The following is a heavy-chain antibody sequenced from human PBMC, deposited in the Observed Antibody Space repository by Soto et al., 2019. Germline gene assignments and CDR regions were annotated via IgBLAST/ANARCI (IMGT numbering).Heavy chain of an antibody. J-gene: IGHJ3*02. V-gene: IGHV1-8*01. D-gene: IGHD1-1*01. Sequence: QVQLVQSGAEVKKPGASVKVSCKASGYTFTSYDINWVRQATGQGLEWMGWMNPNSGNTAYAQKFQGRVAMTRNTSIGTAYMELRSLRSEDTAVYYCAGERGDAFDIWGQGTMVTVSS. CDR1: GYTFTSYD. CDR2: MNPNSGNT. CDR3: AGERGDAFDI.